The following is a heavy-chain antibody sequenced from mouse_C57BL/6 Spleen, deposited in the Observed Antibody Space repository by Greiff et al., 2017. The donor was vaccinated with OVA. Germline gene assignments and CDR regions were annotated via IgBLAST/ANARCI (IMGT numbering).Heavy chain of an antibody. D-gene: IGHD2-1*01. Sequence: FQLQQPGAELVKPGASVKLSCKASGYTFTSYWMQWVKQRPGQGLEWIGEIDPSDSYTNYNQKFKGKATLTVDTSSSTAYMQLSSLTSEDSAVYYCARRPLYSWYFDVWGTGTTVTVSS. CDR3: ARRPLYSWYFDV. CDR1: GYTFTSYW. J-gene: IGHJ1*03. CDR2: IDPSDSYT. V-gene: IGHV1-50*01.